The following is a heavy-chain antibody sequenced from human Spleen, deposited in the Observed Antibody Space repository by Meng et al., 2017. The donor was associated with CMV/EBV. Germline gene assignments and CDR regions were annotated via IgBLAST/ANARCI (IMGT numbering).Heavy chain of an antibody. CDR2: ISSSSTTI. D-gene: IGHD2-2*01. V-gene: IGHV3-48*04. CDR3: ARRVCNSISCPGRDYYFDS. J-gene: IGHJ4*02. CDR1: GFTFSGYS. Sequence: GGSLRLSCAASGFTFSGYSMNWVRQAPGKGLEWVSYISSSSTTIYYADSVKGRFTISRDNAKNTLYLQMNSLRAADTAVYYCARRVCNSISCPGRDYYFDSWGRGTLVTVSS.